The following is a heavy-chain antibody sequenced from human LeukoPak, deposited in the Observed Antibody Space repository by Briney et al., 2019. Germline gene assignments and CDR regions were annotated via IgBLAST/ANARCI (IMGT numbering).Heavy chain of an antibody. CDR3: ASVPAAILYYYYYYMDV. CDR2: INHSGST. J-gene: IGHJ6*03. CDR1: GVSFSGYY. D-gene: IGHD2-2*02. V-gene: IGHV4-34*01. Sequence: SETLSLTCAVYGVSFSGYYWSWIRQPPGKGLEWIGEINHSGSTNYNPSLKSRVTISVDTSKNQFSLKLSSVTAADTAVYYCASVPAAILYYYYYYMDVWGKGTTVTVSS.